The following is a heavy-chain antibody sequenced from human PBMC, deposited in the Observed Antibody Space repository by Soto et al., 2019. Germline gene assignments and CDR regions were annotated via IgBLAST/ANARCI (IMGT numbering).Heavy chain of an antibody. J-gene: IGHJ5*02. CDR1: GGTFSSYA. CDR3: ARDSFEYYDFWSGYYNSNWFDP. V-gene: IGHV1-69*13. Sequence: SVKVSCKASGGTFSSYAISWVRQAPGQGLEWMGGIIPIFGTANYAQKFQGRVTITADESTSTAYMELSSLRSEDTAVYYCARDSFEYYDFWSGYYNSNWFDPWGQGTLVTVSS. CDR2: IIPIFGTA. D-gene: IGHD3-3*01.